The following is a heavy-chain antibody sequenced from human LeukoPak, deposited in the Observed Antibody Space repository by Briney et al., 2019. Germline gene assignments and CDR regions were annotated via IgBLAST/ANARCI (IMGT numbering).Heavy chain of an antibody. CDR3: ARQSITIFAPYFDY. D-gene: IGHD3-9*01. J-gene: IGHJ4*02. V-gene: IGHV7-4-1*02. CDR1: GYTFTSYA. CDR2: INTNTGNP. Sequence: ASVKVSCKASGYTFTSYAMNWVRQAPGQGLEWMGWINTNTGNPTYVQGFTGRFVFSLDTSVSTAYLQISSLKAEDTAVYYCARQSITIFAPYFDYWGQGTLVTVSS.